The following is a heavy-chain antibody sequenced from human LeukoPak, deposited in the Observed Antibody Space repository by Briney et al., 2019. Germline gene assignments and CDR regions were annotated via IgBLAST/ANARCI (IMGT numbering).Heavy chain of an antibody. CDR3: ARVLVVVAATRSRPFDY. D-gene: IGHD2-15*01. J-gene: IGHJ4*02. CDR1: GFTFSGYS. CDR2: ITSSSSAI. V-gene: IGHV3-48*01. Sequence: GGSLRLSCAASGFTFSGYSMNWVRQAPGKGLEWVSYITSSSSAIYYADSVKGRFTISRDNAKNSLYLQMNSLRAEDTAVYYCARVLVVVAATRSRPFDYWGQGTLVTVSS.